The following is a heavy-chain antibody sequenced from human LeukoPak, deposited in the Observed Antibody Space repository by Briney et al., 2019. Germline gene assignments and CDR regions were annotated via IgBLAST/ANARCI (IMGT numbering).Heavy chain of an antibody. Sequence: GGSLRLSCAASGFTFSSYGMHWVRQAPGKGLEWVAVIWYDGSNKYYADSMKGRFTISRDNSKNTLYLQMNSLRAEDTAVYYCARAGVLGQQLVGAFDIWGQGTMVTVSS. D-gene: IGHD6-13*01. V-gene: IGHV3-33*01. J-gene: IGHJ3*02. CDR2: IWYDGSNK. CDR1: GFTFSSYG. CDR3: ARAGVLGQQLVGAFDI.